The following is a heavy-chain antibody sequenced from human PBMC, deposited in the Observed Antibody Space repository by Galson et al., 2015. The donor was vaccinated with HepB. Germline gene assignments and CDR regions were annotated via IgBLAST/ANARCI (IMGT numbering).Heavy chain of an antibody. D-gene: IGHD3-10*01. CDR3: ARQLLVGGGLDV. V-gene: IGHV3-33*08. J-gene: IGHJ6*02. CDR2: IWSDGTYK. CDR1: GFTFSSCG. Sequence: SLRLSCAASGFTFSSCGMNWVRQAPGKGLEWVALIWSDGTYKNHRDSVKGRFTISRDNSKSTLYLQMNSLTSEDTAVYYCARQLLVGGGLDVWGQETTVTVSS.